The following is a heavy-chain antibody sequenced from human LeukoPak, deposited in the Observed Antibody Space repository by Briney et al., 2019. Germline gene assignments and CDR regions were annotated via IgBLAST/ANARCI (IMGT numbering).Heavy chain of an antibody. V-gene: IGHV1-2*02. J-gene: IGHJ4*02. CDR2: INPNSGGT. D-gene: IGHD3-22*01. Sequence: ASVKVSCKASGYTFTGYYMHWVRQAPGQGLEWMGWINPNSGGTNYAQKFQGRVTMTRDTSISTAYMELSRLRSDDTAVYYCARHYYDSSGYYYWSQGTLVTVSS. CDR3: ARHYYDSSGYYY. CDR1: GYTFTGYY.